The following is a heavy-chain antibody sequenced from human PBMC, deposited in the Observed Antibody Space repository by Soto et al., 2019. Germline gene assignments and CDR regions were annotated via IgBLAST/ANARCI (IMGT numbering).Heavy chain of an antibody. CDR2: IIPIFGTT. V-gene: IGHV1-69*06. CDR3: AGYWPRDSSSFSRLYYGLAV. Sequence: QVQLVQSGAEVKKPGASVKVSCKASGGTTSSYAISWVRQAPGPGLEWMGGIIPIFGTTNYAQKFQGRVTITADKSTDTVYMEVSSLRSEDTAVYYCAGYWPRDSSSFSRLYYGLAVWGQGTTVIVSS. D-gene: IGHD6-6*01. J-gene: IGHJ6*02. CDR1: GGTTSSYA.